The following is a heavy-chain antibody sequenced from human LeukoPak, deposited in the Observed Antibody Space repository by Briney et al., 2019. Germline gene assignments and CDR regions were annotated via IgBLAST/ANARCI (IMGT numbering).Heavy chain of an antibody. J-gene: IGHJ4*02. CDR1: GYTFTGYY. D-gene: IGHD2-15*01. V-gene: IGHV1-2*02. CDR2: INPNSGGT. Sequence: ASVTVSCKASGYTFTGYYMHWVRQAPGQGLEWMGWINPNSGGTNYAQKFQGRVTMTRDTSISTAYMELSRLRSDDTAVYYCARETSVVVVAVDYWGQGTLVTVSS. CDR3: ARETSVVVVAVDY.